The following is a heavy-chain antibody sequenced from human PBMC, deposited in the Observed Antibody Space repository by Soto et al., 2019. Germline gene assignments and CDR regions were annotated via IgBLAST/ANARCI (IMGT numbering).Heavy chain of an antibody. J-gene: IGHJ6*02. V-gene: IGHV3-33*01. D-gene: IGHD6-13*01. CDR3: ARDKGRATADGPLGNGLDV. Sequence: QVHLVESGGGVVQPGTSLRLSCAASGFSFSDYGMHWVRQAPGKGLEWLTIIWFDASHEYYADSVKGRFTISRDNSNNTLYLPVNSLTADATAVYFCARDKGRATADGPLGNGLDVWGQGTAVTVSS. CDR2: IWFDASHE. CDR1: GFSFSDYG.